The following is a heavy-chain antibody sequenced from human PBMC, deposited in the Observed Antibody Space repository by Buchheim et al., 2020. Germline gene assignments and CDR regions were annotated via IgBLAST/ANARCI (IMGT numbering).Heavy chain of an antibody. Sequence: EVQLLESGGGLVQPGGSLRLSCAASGFTFSSYAMSWVRQAPGKGLEWVSAISGSGGSTYYADSVKGRFTISRDNSKNTLYLQMNSLRAEDTAVYYCASVIRPIVVVPAAMENFDYWGQGTL. CDR1: GFTFSSYA. J-gene: IGHJ4*02. V-gene: IGHV3-23*01. CDR2: ISGSGGST. D-gene: IGHD2-2*01. CDR3: ASVIRPIVVVPAAMENFDY.